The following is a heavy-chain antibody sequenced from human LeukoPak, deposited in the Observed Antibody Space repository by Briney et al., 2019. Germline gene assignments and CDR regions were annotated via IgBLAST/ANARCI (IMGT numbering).Heavy chain of an antibody. D-gene: IGHD2/OR15-2a*01. CDR2: ISSNGGST. Sequence: PGGSLRLSCSASGFTFSSYVMHWVRQAPGKGLEYVSAISSNGGSTNYADSVKGRFIISRDNSKNTVYLQMSSLRVEDTAVYYCARDAEDFMWYFDLWGRGTLVTVSS. CDR1: GFTFSSYV. CDR3: ARDAEDFMWYFDL. J-gene: IGHJ2*01. V-gene: IGHV3-64D*09.